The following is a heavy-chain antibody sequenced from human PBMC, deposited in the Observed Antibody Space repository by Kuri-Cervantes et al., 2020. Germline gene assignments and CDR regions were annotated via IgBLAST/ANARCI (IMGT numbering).Heavy chain of an antibody. CDR3: ARDKRAARPGGYHYYMDV. V-gene: IGHV4-59*01. Sequence: SETLSLTCTVSGGSISSYYWSWIRQPPGKGLEWIGYIYYSGSTVYNPSLKSRATISVDTSKNQFSLKLTSVTAADTAVYYCARDKRAARPGGYHYYMDVWGKGTTVTVSS. CDR2: IYYSGST. J-gene: IGHJ6*03. CDR1: GGSISSYY. D-gene: IGHD6-6*01.